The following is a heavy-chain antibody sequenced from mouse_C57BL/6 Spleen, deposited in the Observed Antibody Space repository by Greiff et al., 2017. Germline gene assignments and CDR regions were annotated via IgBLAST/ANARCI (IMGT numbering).Heavy chain of an antibody. CDR3: ARRITTVVGFDY. Sequence: QVQLQQPGAELVKPGASVKLSCKASGYTFTSYWMQWVKQRPGQGLEWIGEIDPSDSYTNYNQKFKGKATLTVDTSSSTAYMQLSSLTSEDSAVYYCARRITTVVGFDYWGQGTTLTVSS. V-gene: IGHV1-50*01. CDR2: IDPSDSYT. J-gene: IGHJ2*01. D-gene: IGHD1-1*01. CDR1: GYTFTSYW.